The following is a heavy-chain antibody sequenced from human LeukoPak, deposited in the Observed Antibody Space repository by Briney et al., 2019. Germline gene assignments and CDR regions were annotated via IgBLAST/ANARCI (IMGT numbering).Heavy chain of an antibody. CDR1: GYNFNDYY. J-gene: IGHJ4*02. D-gene: IGHD3-10*01. CDR3: ATDITALDY. CDR2: INPKNGGT. Sequence: ASVKLSCKASGYNFNDYYLHWVRQAPGQGLEWMGWINPKNGGTYYAEKFQGRVTMTRDTSITTVYMELSRLRSDDTAIYYCATDITALDYWGQGTLVTVSS. V-gene: IGHV1-2*02.